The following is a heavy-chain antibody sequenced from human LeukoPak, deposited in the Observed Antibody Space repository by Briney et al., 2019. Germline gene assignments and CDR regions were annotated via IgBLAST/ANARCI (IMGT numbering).Heavy chain of an antibody. D-gene: IGHD3-10*01. Sequence: SETLSLTCSVSDDSITMYYWTWIRQPPGKGLEWIGYVDHTGSTNFNPSLNGRVSISRDTTKNLFSLRLRSVTAADTAVYYCARPRLLYGSGPILVWGQGNLVTVSS. V-gene: IGHV4-59*12. CDR2: VDHTGST. J-gene: IGHJ4*02. CDR3: ARPRLLYGSGPILV. CDR1: DDSITMYY.